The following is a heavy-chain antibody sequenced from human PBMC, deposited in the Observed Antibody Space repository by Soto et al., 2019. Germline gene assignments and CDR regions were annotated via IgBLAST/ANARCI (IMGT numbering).Heavy chain of an antibody. CDR2: TYFRSKWYN. CDR1: GDSVSSNTAS. Sequence: SLTLSLPCAISGDSVSSNTASWNWIRQSPSRVLEWLGRTYFRSKWYNDYAVSVKSRIIITPDKSNNQFSLQLKFLTPEDTAVHFSAKGHNRGPKPGYVFDPLGQGIMVTVSS. CDR3: AKGHNRGPKPGYVFDP. V-gene: IGHV6-1*01. D-gene: IGHD5-12*01. J-gene: IGHJ5*02.